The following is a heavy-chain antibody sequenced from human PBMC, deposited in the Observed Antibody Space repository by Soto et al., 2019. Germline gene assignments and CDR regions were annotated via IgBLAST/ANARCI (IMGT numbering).Heavy chain of an antibody. Sequence: QVQLQESGPGLVKPSGTLSLTCAVSGGSISSSNWWSWVRQPPGKGLEWIGEIYHSGSTNYNPSLKSRVNISVDKSKKQFSLKLSSVTAADTAVYYCARDDHYDFWSGYYPTNYYYYGMDVWGQGTTVTVSS. J-gene: IGHJ6*02. D-gene: IGHD3-3*01. CDR2: IYHSGST. CDR3: ARDDHYDFWSGYYPTNYYYYGMDV. CDR1: GGSISSSNW. V-gene: IGHV4-4*02.